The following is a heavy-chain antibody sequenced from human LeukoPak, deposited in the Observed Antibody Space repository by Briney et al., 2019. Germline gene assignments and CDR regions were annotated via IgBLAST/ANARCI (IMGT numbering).Heavy chain of an antibody. CDR2: ISYDGNDK. D-gene: IGHD6-19*01. J-gene: IGHJ4*02. Sequence: PGRSLGVSCAASGFTFSSYGMHWVRQAPGKGLEWVAVISYDGNDKYYADSVKGRFTISRDNSKNTLYLQMNSLRSEDTAVYYCAKGCVSVAYLNYFDSWGQGTLVTVSS. CDR3: AKGCVSVAYLNYFDS. V-gene: IGHV3-30*18. CDR1: GFTFSSYG.